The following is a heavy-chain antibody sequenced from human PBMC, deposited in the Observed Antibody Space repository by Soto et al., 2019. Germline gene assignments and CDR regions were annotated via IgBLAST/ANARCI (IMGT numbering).Heavy chain of an antibody. Sequence: QVQLVQSGAEVKRPGSSVTVSCRSSGDTFNDYYIHWVRQAPGQGLEWMGWINPNGGVTKYAQKFQGWVSMTRDTSIRTVSMQLSRLRSDDTAVYYCARESGGATATLDYYYFYMDVCGTGTTVTVSS. CDR2: INPNGGVT. V-gene: IGHV1-2*04. D-gene: IGHD5-12*01. CDR3: ARESGGATATLDYYYFYMDV. J-gene: IGHJ6*03. CDR1: GDTFNDYY.